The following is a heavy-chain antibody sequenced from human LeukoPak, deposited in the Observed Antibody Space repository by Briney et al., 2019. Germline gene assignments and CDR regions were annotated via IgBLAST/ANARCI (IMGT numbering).Heavy chain of an antibody. CDR3: ARVDAPTIAAAGYYYYGMDV. Sequence: GGSLRLSCAASGFTFADYSMNWVRQAPGKGLEWVSSISSSSSYIFYADSVKGRFTISRDNARNSLFLQMNSLRAEDTAVYYCARVDAPTIAAAGYYYYGMDVWGQGTTVTVSS. V-gene: IGHV3-21*01. J-gene: IGHJ6*02. CDR1: GFTFADYS. D-gene: IGHD6-13*01. CDR2: ISSSSSYI.